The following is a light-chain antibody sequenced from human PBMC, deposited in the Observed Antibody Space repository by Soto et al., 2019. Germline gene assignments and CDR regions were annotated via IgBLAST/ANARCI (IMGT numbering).Light chain of an antibody. J-gene: IGKJ2*01. Sequence: IVLTQSPATLSLSPGESATLSCRASQSVGTYLAWYQQKPGQTPRLVIYTASNRATAIPARFSGSGSGTDFTLTISSLEPDDFAVYYCQQRSDWRYTFGQGTKLDI. CDR2: TAS. V-gene: IGKV3-11*01. CDR3: QQRSDWRYT. CDR1: QSVGTY.